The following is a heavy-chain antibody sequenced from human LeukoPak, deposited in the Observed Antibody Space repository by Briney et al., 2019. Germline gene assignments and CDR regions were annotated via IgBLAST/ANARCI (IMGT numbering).Heavy chain of an antibody. CDR3: AAPARRGGFDY. CDR2: IYPGDSDT. V-gene: IGHV5-51*01. Sequence: GESLKISCKGSGYSFTSYWIGWVRQMHGKGLEWMGIIYPGDSDTRYRPSFQAQVTISADKSISTAYLQWSSLKASDTAMYYSAAPARRGGFDYWGQGTLVTVSS. J-gene: IGHJ4*02. CDR1: GYSFTSYW. D-gene: IGHD1-14*01.